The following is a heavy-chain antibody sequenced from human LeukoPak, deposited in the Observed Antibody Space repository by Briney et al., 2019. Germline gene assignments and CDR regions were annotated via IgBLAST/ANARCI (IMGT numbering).Heavy chain of an antibody. CDR2: IKQDGSEK. D-gene: IGHD4-11*01. CDR3: ARGYSFDY. CDR1: EFTFSSYW. V-gene: IGHV3-7*01. Sequence: PGGSLRLSCAASEFTFSSYWMSWVRQAPGKGLEWVANIKQDGSEKYYVDSVKGRFTISRDNAKNSLYLQMNSLRAEDTAVYYCARGYSFDYWGQGTLVTVSS. J-gene: IGHJ4*02.